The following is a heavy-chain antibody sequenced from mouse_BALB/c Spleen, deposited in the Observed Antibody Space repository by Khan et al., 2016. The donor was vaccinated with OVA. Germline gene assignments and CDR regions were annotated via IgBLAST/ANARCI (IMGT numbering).Heavy chain of an antibody. CDR2: IYPGTNNT. CDR1: GHIFTSYW. CDR3: AREEALYYIDY. V-gene: IGHV1-76*01. J-gene: IGHJ2*01. D-gene: IGHD3-2*02. Sequence: VQLQESGAELVRSGASVKLSCKTSGHIFTSYWIHWVKKRSGQGLEWIARIYPGTNNTYYNEKLKDKATLIADKSSSTAYMQLSSLKSEDSDVYFCAREEALYYIDYWGQGTTLTVSS.